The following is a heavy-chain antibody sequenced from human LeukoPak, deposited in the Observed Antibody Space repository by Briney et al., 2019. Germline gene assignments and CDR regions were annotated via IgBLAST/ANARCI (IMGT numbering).Heavy chain of an antibody. V-gene: IGHV3-30*04. CDR2: VSYDGGNK. Sequence: GGSLRLSCAASGFTFSSYAVLWVRQAPGKGLEWVATVSYDGGNKYYVDSVKGRFTISRDTSKNTLYLQMNSLRPEDTAMYYCARDLTYYYDNGNYWGQGTLVTVSS. CDR1: GFTFSSYA. D-gene: IGHD3-22*01. CDR3: ARDLTYYYDNGNY. J-gene: IGHJ4*02.